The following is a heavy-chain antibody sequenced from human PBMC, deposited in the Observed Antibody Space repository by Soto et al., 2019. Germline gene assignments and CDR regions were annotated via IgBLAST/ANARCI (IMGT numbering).Heavy chain of an antibody. CDR2: IKEDESAA. V-gene: IGHV3-7*01. CDR1: VFIINSYA. CDR3: DSEGDVSSGTVGCRHLNH. Sequence: PGGSVSLFCVACVFIINSYALSSVRQAPGKGLAWVANIKEDESAARYVVSARDRFLISRDNTKTSLYLQRTNLRAGDTAIDYCDSEGDVSSGTVGCRHLNHGGRGTRVTVYS. D-gene: IGHD6-19*01. J-gene: IGHJ4*02.